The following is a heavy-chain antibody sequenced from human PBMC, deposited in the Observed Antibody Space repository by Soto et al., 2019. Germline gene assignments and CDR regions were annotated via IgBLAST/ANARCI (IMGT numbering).Heavy chain of an antibody. D-gene: IGHD6-19*01. J-gene: IGHJ4*02. V-gene: IGHV1-69*08. CDR2: IIPILGIA. CDR3: ARDYVGSSGWSEDY. Sequence: QVQLVQSGAEVKKPGSSVKVSCKASGGTFSSYTISWVRQAPGQGLEWMGRIIPILGIANYAQKSQGRVTITADKSTSTAYMELSSLRSEDTAVYYCARDYVGSSGWSEDYWGQGTLVTVSS. CDR1: GGTFSSYT.